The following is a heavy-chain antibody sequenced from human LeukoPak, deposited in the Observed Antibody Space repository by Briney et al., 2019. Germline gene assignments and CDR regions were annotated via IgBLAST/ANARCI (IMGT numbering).Heavy chain of an antibody. Sequence: GGSLRLSCAASGFTFSSYGMHWVRQAPGKGLEWVAVISYDGSNKYYADSVKGRFTISRDNSKNTLYLQMNSLRAEDTAVYYCARELFSGWYGGDYWGQGTLVTVSS. J-gene: IGHJ4*02. CDR2: ISYDGSNK. D-gene: IGHD6-19*01. CDR1: GFTFSSYG. V-gene: IGHV3-30*03. CDR3: ARELFSGWYGGDY.